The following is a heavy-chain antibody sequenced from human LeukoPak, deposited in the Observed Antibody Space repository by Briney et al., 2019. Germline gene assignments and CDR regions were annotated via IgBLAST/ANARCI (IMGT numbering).Heavy chain of an antibody. V-gene: IGHV1-2*02. CDR1: GYTFTGYY. J-gene: IGHJ4*02. Sequence: ASVKVSCKASGYTFTGYYIHWLRQAPGQGLEWMGWIDPNSGGTNYAQKFQGRVTMTRDTSITTAYMDLSSLRSDDTAVYYCARESSLRNWNDESYYFDYWGQGTLVTVSS. D-gene: IGHD1-20*01. CDR2: IDPNSGGT. CDR3: ARESSLRNWNDESYYFDY.